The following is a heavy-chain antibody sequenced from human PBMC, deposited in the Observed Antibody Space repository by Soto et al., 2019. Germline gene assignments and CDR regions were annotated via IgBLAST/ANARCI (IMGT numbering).Heavy chain of an antibody. CDR1: GGSFSGYY. V-gene: IGHV4-34*01. D-gene: IGHD6-6*01. Sequence: PSETLSLTCAVYGGSFSGYYWSWIRQPPGKGLEWIGEINHSGSTNYNPSLKSRVTISVDTSKNQFSLKLSSVTAADTAVYYCARGGEPTGIAARPVDYWGQGTLVTVSS. CDR2: INHSGST. CDR3: ARGGEPTGIAARPVDY. J-gene: IGHJ4*02.